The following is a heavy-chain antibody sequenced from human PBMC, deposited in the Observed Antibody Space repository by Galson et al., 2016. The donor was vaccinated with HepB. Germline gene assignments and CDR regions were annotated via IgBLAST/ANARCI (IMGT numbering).Heavy chain of an antibody. D-gene: IGHD5-24*01. CDR1: GFTFSLFG. CDR2: ISYDGSSQ. V-gene: IGHV3-30*18. Sequence: SLRLSCAASGFTFSLFGTHWVRQAPGKGLEWVAVISYDGSSQFYADSVKGRFTISRDNAKNTLYLQMDSLRVEDTAGYYCAKDRAGYTVRYYYYGMDVWGQGTTVTVSS. J-gene: IGHJ6*02. CDR3: AKDRAGYTVRYYYYGMDV.